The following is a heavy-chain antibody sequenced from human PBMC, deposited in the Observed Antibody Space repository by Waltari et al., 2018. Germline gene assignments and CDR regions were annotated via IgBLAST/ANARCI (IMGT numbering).Heavy chain of an antibody. V-gene: IGHV3-33*01. D-gene: IGHD5-12*01. CDR1: GFTFSSQG. Sequence: QVQLVESGGGVVQPGRSLRLSCPASGFTFSSQGMHWARPAPGKGLEWVAVIWYDGSNKYYADSVKGRFTISRDNSKNTLYLQMNSLRAEDTAVYYCARDFYGSGYETLDYWGQGTLVTVSS. CDR3: ARDFYGSGYETLDY. J-gene: IGHJ4*02. CDR2: IWYDGSNK.